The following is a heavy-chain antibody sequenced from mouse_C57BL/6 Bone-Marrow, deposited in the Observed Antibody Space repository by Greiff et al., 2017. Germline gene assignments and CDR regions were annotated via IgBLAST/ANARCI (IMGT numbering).Heavy chain of an antibody. D-gene: IGHD1-1*01. CDR2: IYPGSGST. V-gene: IGHV1-55*01. J-gene: IGHJ1*03. Sequence: VQRVESGAELVKPGASVKMSCKASGYTFTSYWITWVKQRPGQGLEWIGDIYPGSGSTNYNEKFKSKATLTVDTSSSTAYMPLSSLTSEDSAVYYCARRVLRYWYFDVWGTGTTVTVSS. CDR1: GYTFTSYW. CDR3: ARRVLRYWYFDV.